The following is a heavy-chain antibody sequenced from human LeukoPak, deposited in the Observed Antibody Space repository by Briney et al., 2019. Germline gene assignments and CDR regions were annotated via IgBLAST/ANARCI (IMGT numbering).Heavy chain of an antibody. CDR3: AIAQNWKAGWFDP. CDR2: VNPEDGET. V-gene: IGHV1-24*01. D-gene: IGHD1-1*01. J-gene: IGHJ5*02. Sequence: ATVKVSCKVSGYTLTELSIHWVRQAPGKGLEWMGGVNPEDGETIYAQKFQGRVTMTEDTPIDTTYMEVSSLRSEDTAVYFCAIAQNWKAGWFDPWGQGTLVTVSS. CDR1: GYTLTELS.